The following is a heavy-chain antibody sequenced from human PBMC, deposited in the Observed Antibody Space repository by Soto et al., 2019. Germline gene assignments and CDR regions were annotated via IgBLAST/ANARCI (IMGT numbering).Heavy chain of an antibody. D-gene: IGHD2-2*01. CDR1: GYTFTSYG. CDR3: ARDLVPRYCSSTSCYYYYYGMDV. V-gene: IGHV1-18*01. J-gene: IGHJ6*02. Sequence: GASVKVSCKASGYTFTSYGISWVRQAPGQGLEWMGWISAYFGKANYAQKLQGRVTMTADESTSTAYMELSSLRSEDTAVYYCARDLVPRYCSSTSCYYYYYGMDVWGQGTTVTVSS. CDR2: ISAYFGKA.